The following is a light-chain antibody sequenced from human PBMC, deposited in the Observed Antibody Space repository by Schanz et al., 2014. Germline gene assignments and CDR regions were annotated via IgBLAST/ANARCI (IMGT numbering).Light chain of an antibody. CDR3: CSYAGSSTPVV. J-gene: IGLJ2*01. CDR1: SSDVGAYNY. Sequence: QSVLTQPPSASGSPGQSVTISCTGTSSDVGAYNYVSWYQQHPGRAPKLMIYEVSKRPSGVPDRFSGSKSGNTASLTVSGLQAEDEADYYCCSYAGSSTPVVFGGGTKVTVL. V-gene: IGLV2-8*01. CDR2: EVS.